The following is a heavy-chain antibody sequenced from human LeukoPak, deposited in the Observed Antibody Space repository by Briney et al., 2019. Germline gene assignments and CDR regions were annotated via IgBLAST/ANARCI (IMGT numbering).Heavy chain of an antibody. CDR1: GFAFISTS. CDR3: ATTGNFYDMDV. V-gene: IGHV3-48*04. J-gene: IGHJ6*03. Sequence: GGSLRLSCAASGFAFISTSIHWVCQAPGKGLEWLSYSSTVTGNIYYADSVKGRFAISRDNAKSSLYLQMSSLRAEDTAVYFCATTGNFYDMDVWGKGTTVTVSS. D-gene: IGHD1-1*01. CDR2: SSTVTGNI.